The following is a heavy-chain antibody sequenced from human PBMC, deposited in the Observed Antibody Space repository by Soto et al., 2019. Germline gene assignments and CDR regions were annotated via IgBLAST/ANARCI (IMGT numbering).Heavy chain of an antibody. CDR1: GFTFSSYG. V-gene: IGHV3-33*01. J-gene: IGHJ6*02. D-gene: IGHD3-22*01. CDR3: AMQVVITTGRVYDYYYCRYV. CDR2: IWYDGSNK. Sequence: QVQLVESGGGVVQPGRSLRLSCAASGFTFSSYGMHWVRQAPGKGMEWVEVIWYDGSNKYYADSVKGRFTISRDNSKNTLYLQMNSLRAEDTAVYYCAMQVVITTGRVYDYYYCRYVWSQGTTVTFSS.